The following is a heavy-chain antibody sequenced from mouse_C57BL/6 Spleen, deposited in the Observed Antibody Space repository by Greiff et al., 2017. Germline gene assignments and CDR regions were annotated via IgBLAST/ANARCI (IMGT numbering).Heavy chain of an antibody. J-gene: IGHJ2*01. CDR3: ARRAYYGNLDY. Sequence: VQLQQSGPELVKPGASVKIPCKASGYTFTDYNMDWVKQSHGKSLEWIGDINPNNGGTIYNQKFKGKATLTVDKSSSTAYMELRSLTSEDTAVYYCARRAYYGNLDYWGQGTTLTVSS. CDR1: GYTFTDYN. V-gene: IGHV1-18*01. D-gene: IGHD2-10*01. CDR2: INPNNGGT.